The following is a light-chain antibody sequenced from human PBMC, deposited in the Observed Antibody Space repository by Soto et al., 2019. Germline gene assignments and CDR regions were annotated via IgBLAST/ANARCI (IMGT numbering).Light chain of an antibody. J-gene: IGLJ3*02. CDR3: CSYAPSRTLL. V-gene: IGLV2-23*01. Sequence: QSALTQPASVSGSPGQSITISCTGTSSDVGTYNLVTWYQQHLGKVPKLILYEGNKRPSGVSDRFSASKSGNTASLTISGLQAEDEADYYCCSYAPSRTLLFGGGTKLTVL. CDR2: EGN. CDR1: SSDVGTYNL.